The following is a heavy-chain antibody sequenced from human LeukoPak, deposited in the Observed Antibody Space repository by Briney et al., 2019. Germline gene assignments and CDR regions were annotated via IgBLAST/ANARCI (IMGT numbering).Heavy chain of an antibody. V-gene: IGHV3-21*04. J-gene: IGHJ4*02. CDR2: IGSSGSYI. CDR3: AKALSGSYDFDY. D-gene: IGHD1-26*01. CDR1: GFTFNAYS. Sequence: KPGGSLRLSCAASGFTFNAYSMNWVRHAPGKGLEWVSSIGSSGSYIYYADSVKGRFTISRDNSKNTLYLQVNSLGAEDTAVYYCAKALSGSYDFDYWGQGTLVTVSS.